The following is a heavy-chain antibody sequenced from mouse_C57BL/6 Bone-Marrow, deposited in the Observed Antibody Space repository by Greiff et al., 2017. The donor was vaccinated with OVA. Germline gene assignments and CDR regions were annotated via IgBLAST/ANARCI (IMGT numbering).Heavy chain of an antibody. Sequence: VKLMESGAELVRPGTSVKVSCKASGYAFTNYLIEWVKQRPGQGLEWIGVINPGSGGTNYNEKFQGKATLTADKSSSTAYMQLSSLTSEDSAVYFCARSNYYGSYYFDYWGQGTTLTVSS. V-gene: IGHV1-54*01. D-gene: IGHD1-1*01. CDR2: INPGSGGT. CDR3: ARSNYYGSYYFDY. CDR1: GYAFTNYL. J-gene: IGHJ2*01.